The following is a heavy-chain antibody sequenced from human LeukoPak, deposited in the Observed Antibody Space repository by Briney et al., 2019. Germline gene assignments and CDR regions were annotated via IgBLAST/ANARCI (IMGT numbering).Heavy chain of an antibody. CDR1: GGTFSSYA. CDR2: IIPIFGTA. CDR3: ARFSPAGYSSSWIFPAT. V-gene: IGHV1-69*05. J-gene: IGHJ5*02. D-gene: IGHD6-13*01. Sequence: SVKVSCKASGGTFSSYAISWVRQAPGQGLEWMGGIIPIFGTANYAQKFQGRITITTDESTSTAYVELSSLRSEDTAVYYCARFSPAGYSSSWIFPATWGQGTLVTVSS.